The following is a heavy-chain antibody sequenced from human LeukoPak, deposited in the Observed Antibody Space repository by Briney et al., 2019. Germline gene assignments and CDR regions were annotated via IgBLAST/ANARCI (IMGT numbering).Heavy chain of an antibody. CDR1: GYTFTDYY. CDR3: ARRRVTNAFGI. CDR2: INSNSGGI. Sequence: GASVKVSCKASGYTFTDYYMHWVRQAPGQGLEWVGWINSNSGGINYAQKFQGRVTMTRDTSISTAYMELSRLRSDDTAVYYCARRRVTNAFGIWGQGTMVTVSS. V-gene: IGHV1-2*02. D-gene: IGHD3-10*01. J-gene: IGHJ3*02.